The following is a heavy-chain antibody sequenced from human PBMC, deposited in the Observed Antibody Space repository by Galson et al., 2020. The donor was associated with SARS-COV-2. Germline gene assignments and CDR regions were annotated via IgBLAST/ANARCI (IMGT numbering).Heavy chain of an antibody. CDR1: GGSISSYY. V-gene: IGHV4-59*01. CDR3: AREVKDDILTGSPYYFDY. D-gene: IGHD3-9*01. Sequence: SETLSLTCTVSGGSISSYYWSWIRQPPGKGLEWIGYIYYSGSTNYNPSLKSRVTISVDTSKNQFSLRLSSVTAADTAIYYCAREVKDDILTGSPYYFDYWGQGTLVTVSS. J-gene: IGHJ4*02. CDR2: IYYSGST.